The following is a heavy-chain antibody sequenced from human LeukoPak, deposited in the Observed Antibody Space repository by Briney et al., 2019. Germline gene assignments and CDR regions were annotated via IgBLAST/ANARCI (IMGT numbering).Heavy chain of an antibody. Sequence: ASVKVSCKASGYTFTNYHITWVRQASGQGLEWMGWISAYNGNTNYAQKFQGRVTLTADKSTSTAYMELSSLRSEDTAVYYCARAAGFCSAGSCYSWFDPWGQGTLVTVSS. CDR1: GYTFTNYH. J-gene: IGHJ5*02. D-gene: IGHD2-15*01. CDR2: ISAYNGNT. V-gene: IGHV1-18*01. CDR3: ARAAGFCSAGSCYSWFDP.